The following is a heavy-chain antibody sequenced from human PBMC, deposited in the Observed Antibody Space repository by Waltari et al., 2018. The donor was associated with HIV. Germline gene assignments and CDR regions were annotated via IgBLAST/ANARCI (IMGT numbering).Heavy chain of an antibody. CDR3: ARGPVPYYDFWSPFGY. D-gene: IGHD3-3*01. V-gene: IGHV1-8*01. CDR1: GYTFTSYD. Sequence: QVQLVQSGAEVKKPGASVKVSCKASGYTFTSYDINWVRQATGQGIEWMGWMNPNSGNTGYAQKFQGRVTMTRNTSISTAYMELSSLRSEDTAVYYCARGPVPYYDFWSPFGYWGQGTLVTVSS. J-gene: IGHJ4*02. CDR2: MNPNSGNT.